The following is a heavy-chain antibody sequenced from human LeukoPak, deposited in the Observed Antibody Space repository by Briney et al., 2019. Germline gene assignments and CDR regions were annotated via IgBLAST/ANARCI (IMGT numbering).Heavy chain of an antibody. CDR3: AKDRPNFHENSGHYYRRDGDS. CDR1: GFTFSNYW. J-gene: IGHJ5*01. V-gene: IGHV3-74*01. D-gene: IGHD3-22*01. CDR2: INSAGSST. Sequence: GGSLRLSCAASGFTFSNYWMHWVRQAPGKGLMWVSRINSAGSSTDSADSVKGRFTISRDNAKNVLYLRMNSLTAEDTAIYYCAKDRPNFHENSGHYYRRDGDSWGQGTLVTVSS.